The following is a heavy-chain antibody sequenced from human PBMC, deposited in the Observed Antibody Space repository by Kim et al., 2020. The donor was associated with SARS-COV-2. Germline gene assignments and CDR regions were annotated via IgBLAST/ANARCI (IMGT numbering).Heavy chain of an antibody. CDR1: GGTFSSYA. CDR3: ASLEGIVGARRYYYGMDV. V-gene: IGHV1-69*13. J-gene: IGHJ6*02. D-gene: IGHD1-26*01. Sequence: SVKVSCKASGGTFSSYAISWVRQAPGQGLEWMGGIIPIFGTANYAQKFQGRVTITADESTSTAYMELSSLRSEDTAVYYCASLEGIVGARRYYYGMDVWGQGTTVTVSS. CDR2: IIPIFGTA.